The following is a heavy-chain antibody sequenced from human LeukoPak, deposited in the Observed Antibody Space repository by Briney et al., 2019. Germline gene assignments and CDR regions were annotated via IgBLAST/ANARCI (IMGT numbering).Heavy chain of an antibody. D-gene: IGHD3-3*01. Sequence: PGRSLRLSCAASGFTFSSYGMHWVRQAPGKGLEWVAVISYDGSNKYYADSVKGRFTTSRDNSKNTLYLQMNSLRAEDTAVYYCAKDGSYRYYDFWSGYYTEWFDPWGQGTLVTVSS. CDR2: ISYDGSNK. CDR3: AKDGSYRYYDFWSGYYTEWFDP. V-gene: IGHV3-30*18. CDR1: GFTFSSYG. J-gene: IGHJ5*02.